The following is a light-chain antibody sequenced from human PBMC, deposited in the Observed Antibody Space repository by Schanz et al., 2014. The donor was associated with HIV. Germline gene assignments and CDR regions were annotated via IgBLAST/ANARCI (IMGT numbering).Light chain of an antibody. Sequence: QFALTQPASVSGSPGQSITISCTGTNSDIGGYNFVSWYQQHADKAPKLIIYDVTTRPSGVSSRFSGSMSGNTASLTISGLQAEDEADYYCSSYLVRNTVMFGGGTKVTVL. V-gene: IGLV2-14*03. J-gene: IGLJ3*02. CDR3: SSYLVRNTVM. CDR1: NSDIGGYNF. CDR2: DVT.